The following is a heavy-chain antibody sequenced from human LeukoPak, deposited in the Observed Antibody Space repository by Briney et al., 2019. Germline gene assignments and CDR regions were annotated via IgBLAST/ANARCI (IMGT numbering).Heavy chain of an antibody. CDR3: VRDNSVEIVSSLGFYY. J-gene: IGHJ4*02. CDR2: ISAYNGYR. Sequence: GASVNVSFKASVYSFTSYGFSWVRQAPGQGREWMGWISAYNGYRNFAQKFQGRVNMTTDTSTSTAYMELRSLRSDATAAYYCVRDNSVEIVSSLGFYYWGQGTLVTVSS. D-gene: IGHD5/OR15-5a*01. V-gene: IGHV1-18*01. CDR1: VYSFTSYG.